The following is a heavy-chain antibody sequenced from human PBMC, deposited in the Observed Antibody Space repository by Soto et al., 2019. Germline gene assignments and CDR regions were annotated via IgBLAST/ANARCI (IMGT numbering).Heavy chain of an antibody. CDR3: ARGGTYYDFWSGYYNSYSSYGMDV. D-gene: IGHD3-3*01. V-gene: IGHV4-59*01. CDR2: IYYSGST. CDR1: VGAIRSYY. Sequence: AEPLWLGYTVCVGAIRSYYFIWLRQPPGKGLDWIGYIYYSGSTNYNPSLKSRVTISVDTSKNQFSLKLSSVTAADKAVYYCARGGTYYDFWSGYYNSYSSYGMDVWAQGTTVTVSS. J-gene: IGHJ6*02.